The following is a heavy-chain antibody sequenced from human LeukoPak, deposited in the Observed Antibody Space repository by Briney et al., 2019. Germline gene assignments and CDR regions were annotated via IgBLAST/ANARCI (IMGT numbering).Heavy chain of an antibody. Sequence: GGSLRLSCAASGFTFSSYGMNWVRQAPGKGLEWVSSISSSSNYIHYADSVKGRFTISRDNSKNTLYLQMNSLRAEDTAVYYCARVNRGDAFDIWGQGTLVTVSS. D-gene: IGHD3-16*02. V-gene: IGHV3-21*01. J-gene: IGHJ3*02. CDR2: ISSSSNYI. CDR1: GFTFSSYG. CDR3: ARVNRGDAFDI.